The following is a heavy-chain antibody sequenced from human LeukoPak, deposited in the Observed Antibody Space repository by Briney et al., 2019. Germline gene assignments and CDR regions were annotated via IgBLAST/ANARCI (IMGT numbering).Heavy chain of an antibody. Sequence: PGGSLRLSCAASGFTIDDYGMSWVRQAPGKGLEWVSGINWNGGSTGYADSVKGRFSISRDNAKNSLYLQMNSLRAEDTALYCCARDSYYYDSSADYGDDAFDIWGQGTMVTVSS. CDR2: INWNGGST. V-gene: IGHV3-20*04. J-gene: IGHJ3*02. D-gene: IGHD3-22*01. CDR3: ARDSYYYDSSADYGDDAFDI. CDR1: GFTIDDYG.